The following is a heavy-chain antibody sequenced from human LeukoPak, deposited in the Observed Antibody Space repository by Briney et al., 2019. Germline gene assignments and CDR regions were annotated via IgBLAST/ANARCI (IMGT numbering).Heavy chain of an antibody. V-gene: IGHV1-8*01. J-gene: IGHJ6*03. D-gene: IGHD5-18*01. CDR1: GYTFTSYD. CDR3: SRGGYSYEYYYYYMDV. CDR2: INPHSGNT. Sequence: GASVKVSCKASGYTFTSYDINWVRQATGQGLEWMGWINPHSGNTGYAQKFQGRVTMTRNTSISTAYMELSSLRSEDTAVYYCSRGGYSYEYYYYYMDVWGKGTTVTVSS.